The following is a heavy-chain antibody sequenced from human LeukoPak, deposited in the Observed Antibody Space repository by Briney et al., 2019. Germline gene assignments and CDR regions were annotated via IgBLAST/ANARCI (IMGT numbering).Heavy chain of an antibody. V-gene: IGHV1-8*03. CDR1: GYTFTSYD. CDR2: MNPNSGNT. D-gene: IGHD6-19*01. CDR3: AKGGVWAGTRYYYYMDV. J-gene: IGHJ6*03. Sequence: ASVEVSCKASGYTFTSYDINWVRQATGQGLEWMGWMNPNSGNTGYAQKFQGRVTITRSTSISTAYMELSSRRSEDTAVYYCAKGGVWAGTRYYYYMDVWGKGTTVTVSS.